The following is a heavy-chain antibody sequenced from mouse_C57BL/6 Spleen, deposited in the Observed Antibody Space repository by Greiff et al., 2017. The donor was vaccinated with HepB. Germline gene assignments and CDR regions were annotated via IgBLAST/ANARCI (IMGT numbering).Heavy chain of an antibody. CDR1: GYTFTSYG. CDR3: ARWRMGGSSFYYFDY. Sequence: VQLQQSGAELARPGASVKLSCKASGYTFTSYGISWVKQRTGQGLEWIGEIYPRSGNTYYNEKFKGKATLTADKSSSTAYMELRSLTSEDSAVYFCARWRMGGSSFYYFDYWGQGTTLTVSS. CDR2: IYPRSGNT. V-gene: IGHV1-81*01. D-gene: IGHD1-1*01. J-gene: IGHJ2*01.